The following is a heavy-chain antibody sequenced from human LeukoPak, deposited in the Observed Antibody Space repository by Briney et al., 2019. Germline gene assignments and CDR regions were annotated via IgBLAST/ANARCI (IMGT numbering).Heavy chain of an antibody. CDR3: ARDHRSSSWVYPSC. Sequence: GGSLRLSCAASGFTFSTYWMSWVRQATGKGLEWVANIKQVGSEEYYVDSVKGRFTISRDNSKNSLYLQMNSLRAEDTAVYYCARDHRSSSWVYPSCWGQGTLVTVSS. V-gene: IGHV3-7*04. CDR2: IKQVGSEE. CDR1: GFTFSTYW. D-gene: IGHD6-13*01. J-gene: IGHJ4*02.